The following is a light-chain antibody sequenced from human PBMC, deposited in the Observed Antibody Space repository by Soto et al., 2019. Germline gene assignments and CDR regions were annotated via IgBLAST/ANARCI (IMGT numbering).Light chain of an antibody. J-gene: IGKJ1*01. CDR2: AAS. Sequence: DIQMTQSPSSLSASVGDRVTITCRASQSISSYLNWYQQKPGKAPKLLIYAASSLQSGVPSRFSGSGSGTDFTLTISSLQPEDFATYYCQQSYSTPPMTFGQGTKVDNK. V-gene: IGKV1-39*01. CDR3: QQSYSTPPMT. CDR1: QSISSY.